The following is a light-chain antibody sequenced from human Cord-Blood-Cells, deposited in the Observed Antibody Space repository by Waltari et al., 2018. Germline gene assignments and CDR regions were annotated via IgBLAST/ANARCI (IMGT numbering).Light chain of an antibody. CDR1: QSVSSSY. V-gene: IGKV3-20*01. J-gene: IGKJ3*01. CDR2: GAS. CDR3: QLYGSSPFT. Sequence: VSTQSLGTLSLCPGESATLSCRASQSVSSSYLACYGQKPVQATRLLTYGASSRATGIPDRLTGSASVTDFTLTISRLEPEDFAVYYCQLYGSSPFTFGPGTKGDIK.